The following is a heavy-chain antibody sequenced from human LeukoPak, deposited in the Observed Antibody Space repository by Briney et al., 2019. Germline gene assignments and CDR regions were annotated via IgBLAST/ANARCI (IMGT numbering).Heavy chain of an antibody. CDR1: GYTFTNYD. J-gene: IGHJ5*02. V-gene: IGHV1-8*01. Sequence: ASVRVSCKTSGYTFTNYDINWARQATGQGLEWMGWMNPNSGNTGYAQKFQGRVTMTRNTSISTAYMELSSLRSEDTAVYYCARPHCSSTDCHPPEWFDPWGQGTLVTVSS. CDR2: MNPNSGNT. CDR3: ARPHCSSTDCHPPEWFDP. D-gene: IGHD2-2*01.